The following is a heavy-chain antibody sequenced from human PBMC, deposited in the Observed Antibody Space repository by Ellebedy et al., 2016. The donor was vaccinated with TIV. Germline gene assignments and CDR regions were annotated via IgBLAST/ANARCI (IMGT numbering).Heavy chain of an antibody. V-gene: IGHV5-51*01. J-gene: IGHJ5*02. Sequence: GESLKISCQVFGYSFTSYWVGWVRQMPGKGLEWMGIILPANSDIRYSPSFEGQVTISADKSISTAYLQWSSLKASDTAIYYCARTSGYSGNRGLDLWGQGTLVTVSS. CDR3: ARTSGYSGNRGLDL. CDR1: GYSFTSYW. D-gene: IGHD6-13*01. CDR2: ILPANSDI.